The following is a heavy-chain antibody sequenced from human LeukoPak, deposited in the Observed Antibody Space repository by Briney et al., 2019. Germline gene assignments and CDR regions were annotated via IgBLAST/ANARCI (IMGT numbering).Heavy chain of an antibody. CDR3: ARERVWLQLRFFFDY. CDR2: ISYDGSNK. J-gene: IGHJ4*02. CDR1: GFTFSSYA. D-gene: IGHD5-24*01. Sequence: GGSLRLTCAASGFTFSSYAMHWVRQAPGKGLEWVAVISYDGSNKYYADSVKGRFTISRDNSKNTLYLQMNSLRAEDTAVYYCARERVWLQLRFFFDYWGQGTLVTVSS. V-gene: IGHV3-30-3*01.